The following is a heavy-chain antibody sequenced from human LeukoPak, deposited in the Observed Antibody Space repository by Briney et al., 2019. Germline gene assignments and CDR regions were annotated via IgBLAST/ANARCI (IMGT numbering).Heavy chain of an antibody. CDR3: ARDVYYYDSSGFDP. CDR2: IGYDGSNK. D-gene: IGHD3-22*01. Sequence: GRSLRLSCAASGFTFSSYVMHWVRQAPGKGLEWVAVIGYDGSNKYYADSLKGRFTISRDNSKNTLYLQMNSLRADEDTAVYYCARDVYYYDSSGFDPWGQGTLVTVSS. J-gene: IGHJ5*02. CDR1: GFTFSSYV. V-gene: IGHV3-33*01.